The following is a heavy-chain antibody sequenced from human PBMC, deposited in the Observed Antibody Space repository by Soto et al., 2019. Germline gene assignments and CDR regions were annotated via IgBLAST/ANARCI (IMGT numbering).Heavy chain of an antibody. V-gene: IGHV5-51*01. CDR1: GYSFTDYW. CDR3: ARVVDTSMAIDY. D-gene: IGHD5-18*01. J-gene: IGHJ4*02. CDR2: MYLGDSDT. Sequence: GESLKISCKGSGYSFTDYWIDWVRQMPGKGLEWMGIMYLGDSDTRYSPSFQGQVTISADKSISTAYLHWSSLKASDTAMYYCARVVDTSMAIDYWGQGTLVTVSS.